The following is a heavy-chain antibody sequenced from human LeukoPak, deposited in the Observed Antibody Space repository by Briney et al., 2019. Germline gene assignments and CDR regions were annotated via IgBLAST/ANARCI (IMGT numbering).Heavy chain of an antibody. CDR3: ARDGRHYGSGSYADY. J-gene: IGHJ4*02. V-gene: IGHV3-30-3*01. CDR2: ISYDGSNK. CDR1: GFTFSSYA. Sequence: GGSLRLSCAASGFTFSSYAMHWVRQAPGKGLEWVAVISYDGSNKYYADSVKGRFTISRDNSKNTLYLQMNSLRAEDTAVYYCARDGRHYGSGSYADYWGQGTLVTVSS. D-gene: IGHD3-10*01.